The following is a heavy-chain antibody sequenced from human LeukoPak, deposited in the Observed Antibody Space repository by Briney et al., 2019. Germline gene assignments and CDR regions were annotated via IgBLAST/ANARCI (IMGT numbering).Heavy chain of an antibody. CDR2: INPNSGGT. V-gene: IGHV1-2*02. CDR1: GYTFTGYY. Sequence: GASVKVSCKASGYTFTGYYMHWVRQAPGQGLEWMGWINPNSGGTNYAQKSQGRVTMTRDTSISTAYMELSRLRSDGTAVYYCARDPAGLRYFDWLMYNWFDPWGQGTLVTVSS. J-gene: IGHJ5*02. D-gene: IGHD3-9*01. CDR3: ARDPAGLRYFDWLMYNWFDP.